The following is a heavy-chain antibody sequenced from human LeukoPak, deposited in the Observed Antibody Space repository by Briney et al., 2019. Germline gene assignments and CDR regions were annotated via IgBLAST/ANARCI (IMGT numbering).Heavy chain of an antibody. J-gene: IGHJ4*02. Sequence: SETLSLTCAVSGYSISSGYYWGWIRQPPGKGLEWIGIIYHSGSTYYNPSLTSRGTISVDTSKHQFSLKLSSVTAADTAVYYWASSVTSPYVDYWGQGTLVTVSS. CDR1: GYSISSGYY. CDR3: ASSVTSPYVDY. D-gene: IGHD2-21*02. CDR2: IYHSGST. V-gene: IGHV4-38-2*01.